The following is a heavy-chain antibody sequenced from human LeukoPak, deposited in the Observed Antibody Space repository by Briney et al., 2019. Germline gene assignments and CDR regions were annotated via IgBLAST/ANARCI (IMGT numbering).Heavy chain of an antibody. CDR1: GYTFTGYY. V-gene: IGHV1-2*02. D-gene: IGHD2-21*01. J-gene: IGHJ5*02. CDR3: ARDAAYCGGDCYS. Sequence: TAVKVSCKASGYTFTGYYMHWVRQASGQGLEWMGWINPNSGGTNYAQKFQGRVTMTRDTSISTAYMELSRLRSDDTAVYYCARDAAYCGGDCYSWGQGTLVTVSS. CDR2: INPNSGGT.